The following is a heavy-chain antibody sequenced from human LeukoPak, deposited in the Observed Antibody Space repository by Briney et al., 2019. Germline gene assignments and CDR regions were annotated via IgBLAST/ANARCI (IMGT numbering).Heavy chain of an antibody. CDR1: GYTFTSFG. V-gene: IGHV1-18*01. D-gene: IGHD3-22*01. CDR2: ISARNGNI. CDR3: ARDNGGAYYFDTSAYYHNDAFDI. Sequence: ASVKVSCKAPGYTFTSFGISWLRQAPGQGLEWMGWISARNGNINYAQKFQGRVTMTTDTSTSTAYMELRSLRSDDTAVYYCARDNGGAYYFDTSAYYHNDAFDIWGQGTMVTVSS. J-gene: IGHJ3*02.